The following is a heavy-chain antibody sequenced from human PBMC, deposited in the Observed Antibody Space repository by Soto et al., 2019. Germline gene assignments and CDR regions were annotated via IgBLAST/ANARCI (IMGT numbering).Heavy chain of an antibody. CDR1: GYVFTNYA. V-gene: IGHV1-3*01. D-gene: IGHD2-15*01. CDR3: ARDRIGYNYYKGMDV. CDR2: INAANGNT. Sequence: GASVKVSCRASGYVFTNYAIHGVRQAPGQRLEWVGWINAANGNTKYSETFQGRVTITRDRSASTAYMELSSLRSEDTTVYFCARDRIGYNYYKGMDVWGQRTTVAVSS. J-gene: IGHJ6*02.